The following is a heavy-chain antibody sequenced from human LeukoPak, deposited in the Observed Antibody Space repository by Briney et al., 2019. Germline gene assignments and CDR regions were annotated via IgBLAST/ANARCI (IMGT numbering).Heavy chain of an antibody. D-gene: IGHD3-10*01. CDR3: ARDIGSGSFDY. CDR2: IYYSGST. V-gene: IGHV4-59*01. CDR1: GGSISSYY. J-gene: IGHJ4*02. Sequence: PSETLSLTCTVSGGSISSYYRSWIRQPPGKGLEWIGYIYYSGSTNYNPSLKSRVTISVDTSKNQFSLKLSSVTAVDTAVYYCARDIGSGSFDYWGQGTLVTVSS.